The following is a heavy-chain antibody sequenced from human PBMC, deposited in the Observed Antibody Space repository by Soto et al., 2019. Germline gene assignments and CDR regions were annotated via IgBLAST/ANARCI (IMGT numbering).Heavy chain of an antibody. J-gene: IGHJ4*02. CDR3: AIYHLELFRFDY. D-gene: IGHD2-2*01. Sequence: GASVKVSCKASGFTFTGHYIHWVRQAPGQGLEWMGWINPNSGGTSYAQQFQGRVTMTTDTSTSTAYMELRSLRSDDTAMYFCAIYHLELFRFDYWGQGTLVTVSS. CDR1: GFTFTGHY. V-gene: IGHV1-2*02. CDR2: INPNSGGT.